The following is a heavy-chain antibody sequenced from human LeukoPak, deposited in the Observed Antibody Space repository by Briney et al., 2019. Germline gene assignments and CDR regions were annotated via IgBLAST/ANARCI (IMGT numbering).Heavy chain of an antibody. J-gene: IGHJ4*02. CDR2: IYYSGST. D-gene: IGHD3-22*01. CDR3: ARATRVITIFDI. V-gene: IGHV4-39*07. Sequence: PSETLSLTCTVSGGSISSSSYYWGWIRQPPGKGLEWIGSIYYSGSTYYNPSLKSRVTISVDTSKNQLSLKLTSVTAADTGVYYCARATRVITIFDIWGQGILVTVSS. CDR1: GGSISSSSYY.